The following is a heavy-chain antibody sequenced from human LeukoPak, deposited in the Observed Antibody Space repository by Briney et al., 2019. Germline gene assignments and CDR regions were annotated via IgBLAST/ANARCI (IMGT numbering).Heavy chain of an antibody. D-gene: IGHD3-3*01. CDR1: GGSISSYY. V-gene: IGHV4-59*01. Sequence: SETLSLTCTVSGGSISSYYWSWIRQPPGKGLEWIGYIYYSGSTNYNPSLKSRVTISVDTSKNQFSLKLSSVTAADTAVYYCARGQYYDFWSGYYTQYYYYGMDVWGQGTTVTVSS. CDR2: IYYSGST. J-gene: IGHJ6*02. CDR3: ARGQYYDFWSGYYTQYYYYGMDV.